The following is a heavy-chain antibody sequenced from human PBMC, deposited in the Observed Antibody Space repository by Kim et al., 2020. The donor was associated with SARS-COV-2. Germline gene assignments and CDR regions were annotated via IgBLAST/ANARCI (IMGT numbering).Heavy chain of an antibody. CDR3: ARPEGISWYFDL. CDR1: GFTFSSYS. CDR2: ISSSSSYI. D-gene: IGHD3-10*01. J-gene: IGHJ2*01. V-gene: IGHV3-21*01. Sequence: GGSLRLSCAASGFTFSSYSMNWVRQAPGKGLEWVSSISSSSSYIYYAYSVKGRFTISRDNAKNSLYLQMNSLRAEDAAVYYCARPEGISWYFDLWGRGTLVTVSS.